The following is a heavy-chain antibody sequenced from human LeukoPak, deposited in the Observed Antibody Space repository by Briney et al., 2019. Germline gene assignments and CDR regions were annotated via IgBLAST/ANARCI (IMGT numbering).Heavy chain of an antibody. CDR3: ARDPVATIWSSRYYLDY. J-gene: IGHJ4*02. D-gene: IGHD5-12*01. CDR2: IIPILGIA. V-gene: IGHV1-69*04. Sequence: SVKVSCKASGGTFSSYAISWVRQAPGQGLEWMGRIIPILGIANYAQKFQGRVTITADKSTSTAYMELSSLRSEDTAVYYCARDPVATIWSSRYYLDYWGQGTLVTVSS. CDR1: GGTFSSYA.